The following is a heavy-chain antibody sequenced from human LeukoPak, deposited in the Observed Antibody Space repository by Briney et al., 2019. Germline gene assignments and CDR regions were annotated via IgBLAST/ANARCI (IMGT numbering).Heavy chain of an antibody. CDR2: ITFNGGRT. CDR3: AKDPPHSPFED. D-gene: IGHD2-15*01. V-gene: IGHV3-23*01. J-gene: IGHJ4*02. Sequence: PGGSLRLSCAASGFTFSSYWMSWVRQAPGKGPEWVSAITFNGGRTFYADSVKGRFTISRDNSRNTLYLQMDSLRAEDTALYFCAKDPPHSPFEDWGQGTLVAVSS. CDR1: GFTFSSYW.